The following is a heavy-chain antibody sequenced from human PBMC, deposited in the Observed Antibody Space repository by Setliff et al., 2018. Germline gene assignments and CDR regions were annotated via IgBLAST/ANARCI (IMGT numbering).Heavy chain of an antibody. J-gene: IGHJ6*03. D-gene: IGHD3-16*01. CDR2: INLHSGGT. V-gene: IGHV1-2*02. Sequence: ASVKVSCKASGFTFTDHYMHWVRQAPGQGPEWMGWINLHSGGTNYAQKFQDRVTMTSDTSITTAYMELSSLKPEDTAVYYCVKEERHTYALVYYYYYMDVWGRGTTVTV. CDR1: GFTFTDHY. CDR3: VKEERHTYALVYYYYYMDV.